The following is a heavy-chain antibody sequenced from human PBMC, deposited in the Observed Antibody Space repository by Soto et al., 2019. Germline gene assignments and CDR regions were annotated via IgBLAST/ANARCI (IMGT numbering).Heavy chain of an antibody. V-gene: IGHV3-53*02. CDR3: ARGHGMATIGY. J-gene: IGHJ4*02. Sequence: EVQLVETGGGLIQPGGSLTLSCAASGLTVSSNYMSWVRQAPGKGLEWVSVIYSGGGTDYADSVKGRFTISRDNSKNTLYLQMNSLRAEDTAVYYCARGHGMATIGYWGQGTLVTVSS. CDR1: GLTVSSNY. D-gene: IGHD5-12*01. CDR2: IYSGGGT.